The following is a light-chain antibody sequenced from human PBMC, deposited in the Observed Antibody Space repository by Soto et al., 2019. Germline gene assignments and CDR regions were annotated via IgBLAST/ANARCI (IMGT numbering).Light chain of an antibody. CDR2: ATS. V-gene: IGKV1-16*01. CDR1: QGIANY. J-gene: IGKJ5*01. Sequence: DVQMTQSPSSVSASVGESVTITCRASQGIANYLSWFQQKPGKAPKALIYATSTLQTGVPSRFSGSGSGTDFTLTISSLQSEDFATYYCQHYNSYPITFGQGTRLEMK. CDR3: QHYNSYPIT.